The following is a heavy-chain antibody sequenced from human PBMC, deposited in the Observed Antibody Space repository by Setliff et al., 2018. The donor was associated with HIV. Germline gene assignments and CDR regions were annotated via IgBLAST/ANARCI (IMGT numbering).Heavy chain of an antibody. D-gene: IGHD4-17*01. V-gene: IGHV4-34*01. CDR1: GGSFGDQF. CDR3: ATFFVSTATTQDY. J-gene: IGHJ4*02. Sequence: SETLSLTCAVYGGSFGDQFWNWIRQSPGKGLEWIGEIHHGGGTKYNPSLKSRVTVSLDMSKNQFSLKLNSLTAADTGVYYCATFFVSTATTQDYWGQGTLVTVTS. CDR2: IHHGGGT.